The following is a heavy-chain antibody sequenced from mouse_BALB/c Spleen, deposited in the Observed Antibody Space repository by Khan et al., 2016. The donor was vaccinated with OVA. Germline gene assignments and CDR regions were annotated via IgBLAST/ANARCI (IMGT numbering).Heavy chain of an antibody. CDR3: ARPPCFSYFLDN. V-gene: IGHV9-3-1*01. J-gene: IGHJ4*01. Sequence: QIQLVQSGPEVKKPGETVKISCKASGHTFTKFGMNWVKQAPGKGLKWMGWINTYTGEPTYADDFNGRFAFSLETSASTTYLQINNLKNEDTATYFCARPPCFSYFLDNGGQGTSVTVSS. CDR1: GHTFTKFG. CDR2: INTYTGEP.